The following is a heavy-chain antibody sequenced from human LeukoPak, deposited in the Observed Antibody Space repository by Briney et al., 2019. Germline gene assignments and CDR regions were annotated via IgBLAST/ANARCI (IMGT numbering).Heavy chain of an antibody. D-gene: IGHD3-3*01. V-gene: IGHV3-30*01. CDR2: ISYDGSNK. Sequence: GRSLRLSCAASGFTFSSYAMHWVRQAPGKGLEWVAVISYDGSNKYYADSVKGQFTISRDNSKNTLYLQMNSLRAEDTAVYYCARAPQDYDFWSGYGLKPDYWGQGTLVTVSS. CDR3: ARAPQDYDFWSGYGLKPDY. CDR1: GFTFSSYA. J-gene: IGHJ4*02.